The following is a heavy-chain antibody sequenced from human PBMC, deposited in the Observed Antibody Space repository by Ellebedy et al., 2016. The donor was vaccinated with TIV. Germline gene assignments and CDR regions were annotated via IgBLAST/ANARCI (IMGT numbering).Heavy chain of an antibody. V-gene: IGHV4-61*03. CDR3: ARERGRDGGLDY. J-gene: IGHJ4*02. D-gene: IGHD5-24*01. CDR1: GGSVSSGSYN. CDR2: SHSNGLT. Sequence: SETLSLTCSVSGGSVSSGSYNWSWIRQPPGKGLEWIGFSHSNGLTKYSASLESRVTISVDVFKNHFSLRLTSVTAADAAVYYCARERGRDGGLDYWGRGKLVTVST.